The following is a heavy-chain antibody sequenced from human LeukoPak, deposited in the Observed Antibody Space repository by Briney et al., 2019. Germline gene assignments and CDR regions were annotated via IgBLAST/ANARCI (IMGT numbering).Heavy chain of an antibody. Sequence: PSETLSLTYAVYGGSFSGYYWSWIRQPPGKGLEWIGEINHSGSTNYNPSLKSRVTISVDTSKNQFSLKLSSVTAADTAVYYCARSPRVYCSGGSCYSRRYYYYYMDVWGKGTTVTVSS. V-gene: IGHV4-34*01. J-gene: IGHJ6*03. CDR3: ARSPRVYCSGGSCYSRRYYYYYMDV. D-gene: IGHD2-15*01. CDR2: INHSGST. CDR1: GGSFSGYY.